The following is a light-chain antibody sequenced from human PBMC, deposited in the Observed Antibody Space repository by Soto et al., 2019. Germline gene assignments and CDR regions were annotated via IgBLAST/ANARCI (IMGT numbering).Light chain of an antibody. CDR2: DAS. V-gene: IGKV3-15*01. CDR3: LQYGGLPRT. J-gene: IGKJ1*01. Sequence: DIVLTQSQSTLSVSPGQRLTLSCKASQSVRRKLVWYQRKPGQSPRLLISDASTRATGMPGRFSGSGSGTEFTLTITRLETEDFAVYFCLQYGGLPRTFGQGTKVDIK. CDR1: QSVRRK.